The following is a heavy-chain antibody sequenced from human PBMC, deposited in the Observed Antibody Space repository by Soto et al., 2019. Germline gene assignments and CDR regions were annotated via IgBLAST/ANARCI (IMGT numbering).Heavy chain of an antibody. J-gene: IGHJ6*02. CDR1: GYTFTGYY. Sequence: GASVKVSCKASGYTFTGYYMHWVRQAPGQGLEWMGWINPNSGGTNYAQKFQGWVTMTRDTSISTAYMELSRLRSDDTAVYYCARVMLSDAWVGESDYYYGMDVWGQGSTVPVSS. D-gene: IGHD3-10*01. CDR3: ARVMLSDAWVGESDYYYGMDV. V-gene: IGHV1-2*04. CDR2: INPNSGGT.